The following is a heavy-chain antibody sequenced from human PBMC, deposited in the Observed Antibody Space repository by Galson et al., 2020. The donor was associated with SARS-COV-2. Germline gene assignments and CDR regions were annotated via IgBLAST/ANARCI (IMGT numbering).Heavy chain of an antibody. D-gene: IGHD3-3*01. CDR1: GFTFSNYW. J-gene: IGHJ1*01. V-gene: IGHV3-7*01. CDR2: INQNGSER. CDR3: ARGSRFYDLWSGRAEYFQH. Sequence: GGSLRLSCTASGFTFSNYWMNWVRQAPGQGLEWVANINQNGSERYYVESVKGRFTISRDNAQNSLYLQMDSLRDDDTAVYFCARGSRFYDLWSGRAEYFQHWGLGTLVTVSS.